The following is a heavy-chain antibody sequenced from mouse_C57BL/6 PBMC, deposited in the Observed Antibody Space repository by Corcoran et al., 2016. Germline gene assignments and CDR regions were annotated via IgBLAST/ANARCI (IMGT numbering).Heavy chain of an antibody. CDR1: GYTFTTYG. V-gene: IGHV9-3*01. Sequence: QIQLVQSGPDLKKPGETVKISCKASGYTFTTYGMSWVKQAPGKGLKWMGWINTYSGVPTYADDFKGRFAFSLETSASTAYLQINNLKNEDTATYFCAKWMASTGNAMDYWGQGTSVTVSS. CDR3: AKWMASTGNAMDY. CDR2: INTYSGVP. J-gene: IGHJ4*01. D-gene: IGHD2-3*01.